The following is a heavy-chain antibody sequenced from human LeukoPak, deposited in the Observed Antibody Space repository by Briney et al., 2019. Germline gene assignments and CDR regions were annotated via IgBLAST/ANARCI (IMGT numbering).Heavy chain of an antibody. CDR2: INPNSGGT. D-gene: IGHD4/OR15-4a*01. V-gene: IGHV1-2*02. Sequence: ASVKVSCKASGYTLTAYYMHWVRQAPGQGLEWMGWINPNSGGTNYAQKFQGRVTMTRDTSISTAYMELRSLRSDDTAVYYCARDSPWRANNIDYWGQGTLVTVSS. CDR1: GYTLTAYY. CDR3: ARDSPWRANNIDY. J-gene: IGHJ4*02.